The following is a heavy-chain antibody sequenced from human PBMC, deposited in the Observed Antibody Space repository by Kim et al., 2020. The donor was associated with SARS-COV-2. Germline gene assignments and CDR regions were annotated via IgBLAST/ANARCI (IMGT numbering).Heavy chain of an antibody. CDR3: AKFHTAVGQGPC. V-gene: IGHV3-23*01. J-gene: IGHJ4*02. D-gene: IGHD5-18*01. Sequence: FYAESVKGRFTISKDNSKNTLYLQMNSLRAEETAVYFCAKFHTAVGQGPCWGQGTLVTVS.